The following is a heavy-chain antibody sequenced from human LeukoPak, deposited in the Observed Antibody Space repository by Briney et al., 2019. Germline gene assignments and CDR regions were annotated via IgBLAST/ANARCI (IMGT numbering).Heavy chain of an antibody. CDR1: GGSFRGYY. CDR3: ARSVWFGEFHFDY. D-gene: IGHD3-10*01. Sequence: SETLSLTCAVYGGSFRGYYWSWIRQPPGKGLEWIGEINHSGSTNYNPSLKSRVTISVDTSKNQFSLKLSSVTAADTAVYYCARSVWFGEFHFDYWGQGTLVTVSS. CDR2: INHSGST. J-gene: IGHJ4*02. V-gene: IGHV4-34*01.